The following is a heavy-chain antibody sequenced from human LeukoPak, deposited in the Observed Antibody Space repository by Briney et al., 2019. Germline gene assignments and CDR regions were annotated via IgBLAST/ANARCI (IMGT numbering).Heavy chain of an antibody. CDR1: GGSMSSHD. CDR2: IFTTGRT. Sequence: SETLSLTCTVSGGSMSSHDWTWIRQPAGKGLEWLGRIFTTGRTNYNPSLKSRLTMSIDTSKNEFSVRLTSVTAADTAMHYCARVRLGHDLWSDYDALDIWGRGTMVAVSS. V-gene: IGHV4-4*07. D-gene: IGHD3-3*01. CDR3: ARVRLGHDLWSDYDALDI. J-gene: IGHJ3*02.